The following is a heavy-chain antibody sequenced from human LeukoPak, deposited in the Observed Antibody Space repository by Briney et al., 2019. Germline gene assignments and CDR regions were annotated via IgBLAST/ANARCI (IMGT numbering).Heavy chain of an antibody. J-gene: IGHJ6*03. CDR2: IYTTGST. V-gene: IGHV4-61*02. CDR1: GGSISSGSYD. CDR3: ARAPSFYMDV. D-gene: IGHD6-6*01. Sequence: SETLSLTCTVSGGSISSGSYDWSWIRQPAGKGLEWIVRIYTTGSTNSTPSPKSGVSLSVDTSPNQCSLSLSSVTAADTGVYYCARAPSFYMDVWGKGNTVTVSS.